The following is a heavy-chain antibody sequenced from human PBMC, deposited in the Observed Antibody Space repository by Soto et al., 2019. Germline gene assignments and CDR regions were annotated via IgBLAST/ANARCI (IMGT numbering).Heavy chain of an antibody. CDR3: TVYYYDSSGYWEVDVDY. D-gene: IGHD3-22*01. J-gene: IGHJ4*02. Sequence: EVQLLESGGGLVQPGGSLRLSCAASGFTFSSYAMSWVHQAPGKGLEWVSAISGSGGSTYYADSVKGRFTISRDNSKNTLYLQMNSLRAEDTAVYYCTVYYYDSSGYWEVDVDYWGQGTLVTVSS. V-gene: IGHV3-23*01. CDR1: GFTFSSYA. CDR2: ISGSGGST.